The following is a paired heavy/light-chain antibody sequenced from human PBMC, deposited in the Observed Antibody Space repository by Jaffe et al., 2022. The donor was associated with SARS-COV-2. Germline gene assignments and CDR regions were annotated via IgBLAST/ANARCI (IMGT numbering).Heavy chain of an antibody. J-gene: IGHJ6*02. CDR1: GFTISTYA. D-gene: IGHD3-16*01. CDR2: ISRGGGST. CDR3: AKGIEETFGAVFYYYYGMDV. V-gene: IGHV3-23*01. Sequence: EVQLLESGGGLVQPGGSLRLSCAASGFTISTYAMIWVRQAPGKGLEWVSFISRGGGSTYYADSVKGRFTISRDNSKNTVSLQMNSLRAEDTATYYCAKGIEETFGAVFYYYYGMDVWGQGTTVTVS.
Light chain of an antibody. CDR1: QSLLHSNGYNY. Sequence: DIVMTQSPLSLPVTPGEPASISCRSSQSLLHSNGYNYLDWYLQKPGQSPQLLIYLGSNRASGVPDRFNGSGSGTDFTLKISRVEAEDVGVYYCMQALQTLTFGGGTKVEIK. CDR2: LGS. V-gene: IGKV2-28*01. CDR3: MQALQTLT. J-gene: IGKJ4*01.